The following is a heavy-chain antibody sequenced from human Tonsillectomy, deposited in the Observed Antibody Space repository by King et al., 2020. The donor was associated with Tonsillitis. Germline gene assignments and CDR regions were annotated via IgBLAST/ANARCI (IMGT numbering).Heavy chain of an antibody. V-gene: IGHV3-48*01. J-gene: IGHJ4*02. CDR2: ISSSGNTI. CDR3: ATDPWDDGEPYDY. Sequence: VQLVESGGGLVHPGGSLRLSCAASGFTFSSYSMNWVRQAPGKGLEWVSYISSSGNTIYYADSVKGRFTVSRDNAKNSLFLQMITLRAEDTAVYFCATDPWDDGEPYDYWGQGTLVTVSS. D-gene: IGHD1-1*01. CDR1: GFTFSSYS.